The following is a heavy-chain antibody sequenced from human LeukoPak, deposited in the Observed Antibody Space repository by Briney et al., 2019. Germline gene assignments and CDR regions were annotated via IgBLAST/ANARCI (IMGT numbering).Heavy chain of an antibody. Sequence: ASVKVSCKASGYTFTGYYMHWMRQAPGQGLEWMGWINPNSGGTNYAQKFQGRVTMTRDTSISTAYMELSRLRSDDTAVYYCARVSYYYDSSGYVDYWGQGTLVTVSS. CDR2: INPNSGGT. J-gene: IGHJ4*02. V-gene: IGHV1-2*02. CDR1: GYTFTGYY. D-gene: IGHD3-22*01. CDR3: ARVSYYYDSSGYVDY.